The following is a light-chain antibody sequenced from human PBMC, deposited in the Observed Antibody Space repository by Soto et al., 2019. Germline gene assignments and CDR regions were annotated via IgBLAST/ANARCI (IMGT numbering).Light chain of an antibody. CDR1: QAITKN. J-gene: IGKJ2*01. Sequence: DIQMTQSPPSLSASVGDTVTISCRASQAITKNLNWYQLKEGQAPKLLIYSKSEFPPGVTSRFTVSASGAQFSLTITGLQPDDSATYFCQQSCKTPFTFGQGT. CDR3: QQSCKTPFT. V-gene: IGKV1-39*01. CDR2: SKS.